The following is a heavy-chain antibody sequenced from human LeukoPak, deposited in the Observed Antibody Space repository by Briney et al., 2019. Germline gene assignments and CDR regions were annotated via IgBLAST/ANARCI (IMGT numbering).Heavy chain of an antibody. CDR3: AAIAVSSGFDY. CDR2: ILYDGISK. CDR1: GFTFSSYG. V-gene: IGHV3-30*03. Sequence: GGSLRLSCATSGFTFSSYGMHWVRQAPGKGLEWVAVILYDGISKFYADSVEGRFTVSRDNSKNTLYLQMNSLRPEDTAMYYCAAIAVSSGFDYWGQGTLVTVSS. J-gene: IGHJ4*02. D-gene: IGHD2-21*01.